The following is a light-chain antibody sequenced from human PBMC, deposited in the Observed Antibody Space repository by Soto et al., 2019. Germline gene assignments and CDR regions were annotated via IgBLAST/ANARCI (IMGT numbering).Light chain of an antibody. V-gene: IGLV2-23*01. CDR3: GSSAPSRTVV. CDR2: EGG. J-gene: IGLJ1*01. CDR1: SSAVGSYRF. Sequence: QSALTQPASVSGSPGQSITISCTGSSSAVGSYRFVSWYQHHPGKVPKLIIYEGGKRPSGVSNRFSGSEPGNMASLTISGLQAEDEADYYCGSSAPSRTVVFGTGTKVTVL.